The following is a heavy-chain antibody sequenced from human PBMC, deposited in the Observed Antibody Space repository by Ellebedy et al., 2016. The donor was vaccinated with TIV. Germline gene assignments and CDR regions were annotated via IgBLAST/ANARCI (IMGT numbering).Heavy chain of an antibody. CDR2: INLSSGST. Sequence: ASVKVSCKASGYTFTSYYMHWVRQAPGQGLEWMGIINLSSGSTSCAQKFQGRVTMTRDTSTSTVYMELSSLRSEDTAVYYCATGYGDYGMDVWGQGTTVTVSS. J-gene: IGHJ6*02. V-gene: IGHV1-46*01. CDR3: ATGYGDYGMDV. CDR1: GYTFTSYY. D-gene: IGHD4-17*01.